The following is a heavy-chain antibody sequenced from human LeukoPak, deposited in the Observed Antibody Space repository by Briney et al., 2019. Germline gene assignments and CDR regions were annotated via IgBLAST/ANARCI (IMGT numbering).Heavy chain of an antibody. CDR1: GGSISSYY. CDR2: IYYSGST. CDR3: ARLNYGSGSYFPTYYYGMDV. J-gene: IGHJ6*02. Sequence: SETLSLTCTVSGGSISSYYWSWIRQPPGKGLEWIGYIYYSGSTNYNPSLKSRVTISVDTSKNQFSLKLSSVTAADTAVYYCARLNYGSGSYFPTYYYGMDVWGQGTTVTVSS. D-gene: IGHD3-10*01. V-gene: IGHV4-59*08.